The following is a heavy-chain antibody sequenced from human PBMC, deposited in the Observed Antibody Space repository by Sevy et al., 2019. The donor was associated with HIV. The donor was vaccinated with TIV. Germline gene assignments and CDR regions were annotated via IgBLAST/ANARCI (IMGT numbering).Heavy chain of an antibody. CDR2: LSFGGGGI. CDR3: AREGCTKPHDY. V-gene: IGHV3-23*01. CDR1: GITFSEYS. D-gene: IGHD2-8*01. Sequence: GVSLILSSAASGITFSEYSMCWVLQRPGRALGWGSTLSFGGGGINYADSVQGRFTISRDNSKSSVYLQMNNLRPEDTAVYYCAREGCTKPHDYWGQGTLVTISS. J-gene: IGHJ4*02.